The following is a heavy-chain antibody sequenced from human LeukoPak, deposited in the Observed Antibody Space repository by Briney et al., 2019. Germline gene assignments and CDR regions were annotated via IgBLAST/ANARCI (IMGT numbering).Heavy chain of an antibody. Sequence: SGGSLRLSCAASGFTFSSYAMSWVRQAPGKGLEWVSAISGSGGSTYYADSVKGRFTISRDNSKNTLYLQMNSLRAEDTAVYYCAKVYLFNDYEGGYFDYWGQGTLVTVSS. CDR1: GFTFSSYA. CDR2: ISGSGGST. D-gene: IGHD4-17*01. CDR3: AKVYLFNDYEGGYFDY. V-gene: IGHV3-23*01. J-gene: IGHJ4*02.